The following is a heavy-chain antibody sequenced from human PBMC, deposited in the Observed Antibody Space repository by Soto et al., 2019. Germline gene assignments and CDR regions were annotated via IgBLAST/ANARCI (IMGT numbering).Heavy chain of an antibody. D-gene: IGHD3-22*01. CDR1: GWSFSGYY. Sequence: PADTLSLTCSFYGWSFSGYYWSGMRQPPGKWLEWIVEINHSGSTNYNPSLKSRVTISVDTSKNQFSLKLSSVTAADTAVYYCARKGRRYYDSSGYLDYWGQGTLVTVSS. J-gene: IGHJ4*02. V-gene: IGHV4-34*01. CDR2: INHSGST. CDR3: ARKGRRYYDSSGYLDY.